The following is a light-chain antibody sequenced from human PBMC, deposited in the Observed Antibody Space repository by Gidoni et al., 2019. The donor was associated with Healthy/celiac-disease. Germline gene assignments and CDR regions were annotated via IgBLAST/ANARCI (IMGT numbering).Light chain of an antibody. J-gene: IGKJ2*01. CDR2: AAS. CDR1: QGIRND. V-gene: IGKV1-6*01. Sequence: AIKMTQSPSSLSAAVGDSVTITCRASQGIRNDLGWYQQKPGKAPKLLIYAASSLQSGVPSRFSGSGSGTDFTLTISSLQPEDFATYYCLQDSNYPYTFGQGTKLEIK. CDR3: LQDSNYPYT.